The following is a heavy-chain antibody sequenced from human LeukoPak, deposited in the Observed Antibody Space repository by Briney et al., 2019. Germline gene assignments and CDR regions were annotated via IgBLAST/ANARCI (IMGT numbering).Heavy chain of an antibody. CDR3: ARSQRSDY. CDR1: GFTFSRYW. Sequence: PGGSLRLSCAASGFTFSRYWMHWVRQAPGKGLVWVAHINSDGSTTSYADSVKGRFTISRDNAKNSLYLQMNSLRAEDTAVYYCARSQRSDYWGQGTLVTVSS. CDR2: INSDGSTT. D-gene: IGHD1-26*01. V-gene: IGHV3-74*01. J-gene: IGHJ4*02.